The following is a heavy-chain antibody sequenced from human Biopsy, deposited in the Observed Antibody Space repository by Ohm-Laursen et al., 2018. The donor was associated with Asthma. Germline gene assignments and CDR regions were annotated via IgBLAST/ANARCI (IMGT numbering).Heavy chain of an antibody. V-gene: IGHV3-20*01. D-gene: IGHD3-16*01. CDR1: GFSFDDCA. CDR2: INWNGGST. CDR3: GRDMGGFGRGWFPVEF. Sequence: GSLRLSCTASGFSFDDCAMHWVRQAPGKGLDWVSGINWNGGSTGYADSVKGRFTISRDNAKNSLYLQMNSLRAEDTALYHCGRDMGGFGRGWFPVEFWGQGTLVTVSS. J-gene: IGHJ4*02.